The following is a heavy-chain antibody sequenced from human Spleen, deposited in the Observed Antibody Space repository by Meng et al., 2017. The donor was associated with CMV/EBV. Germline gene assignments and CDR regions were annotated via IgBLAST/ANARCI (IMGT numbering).Heavy chain of an antibody. CDR3: ARELVGVIAIRTFYYYGMDV. J-gene: IGHJ6*02. D-gene: IGHD2-21*01. CDR2: IYHSGST. Sequence: SETLSLTCTVSGYSISSGYYWGWIRQPPGKGLEWIGSIYHSGSTYYNPSLKSRVTISVDTSKNQFSLKLSSVTAADTAVYYCARELVGVIAIRTFYYYGMDVWGQGTTVTVSS. V-gene: IGHV4-38-2*02. CDR1: GYSISSGYY.